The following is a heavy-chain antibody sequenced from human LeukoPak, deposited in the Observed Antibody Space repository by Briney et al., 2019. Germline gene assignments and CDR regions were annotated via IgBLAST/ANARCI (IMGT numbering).Heavy chain of an antibody. D-gene: IGHD3-22*01. V-gene: IGHV1-8*01. CDR1: GYTFTSYD. CDR2: MNPNSGNT. CDR3: ARDPAWAYYYDSSGSDQNWFDP. Sequence: ASVKDSCKASGYTFTSYDINWVRQATGQGLEWMGWMNPNSGNTGYAQKFQGRVTMTRNTSISTAYMELSRLRSDDTAVYYCARDPAWAYYYDSSGSDQNWFDPWGQGTLVTVSS. J-gene: IGHJ5*02.